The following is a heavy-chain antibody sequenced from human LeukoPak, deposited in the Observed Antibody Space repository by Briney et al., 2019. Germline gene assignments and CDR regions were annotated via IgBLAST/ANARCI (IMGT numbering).Heavy chain of an antibody. CDR1: GYSISSGYY. D-gene: IGHD3-3*01. CDR3: ARVETNYYYYYMDV. J-gene: IGHJ6*03. CDR2: IYHSGST. Sequence: SETLSLTCTVSGYSISSGYYWGWIRQPPGKGLEGIGSIYHSGSTYYNPSLKSRVTISVDTSKNQFSLKLSSVTAADTAVYYCARVETNYYYYYMDVWGKGTTVTVSS. V-gene: IGHV4-38-2*02.